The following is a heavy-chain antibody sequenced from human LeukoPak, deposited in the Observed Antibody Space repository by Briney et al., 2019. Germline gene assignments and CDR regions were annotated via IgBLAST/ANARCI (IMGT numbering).Heavy chain of an antibody. V-gene: IGHV3-7*04. CDR1: GFTFSSYW. D-gene: IGHD3-9*01. Sequence: GGSLRLSCAASGFTFSSYWMSWVRQAPGKGLEWVATIKNDGSEKNYVDSVNGRFTFSRDNAKNSLYLQMSGLRAEDTAVYFCATADWFSFDFWGQGTLVTVSS. CDR2: IKNDGSEK. CDR3: ATADWFSFDF. J-gene: IGHJ4*02.